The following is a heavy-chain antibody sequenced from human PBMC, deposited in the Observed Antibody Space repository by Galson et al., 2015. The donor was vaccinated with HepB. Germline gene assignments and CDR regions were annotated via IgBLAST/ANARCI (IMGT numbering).Heavy chain of an antibody. CDR3: ATRHCSSTSCDGLWAFDI. J-gene: IGHJ3*02. Sequence: SLRLSCAASGFTVSSNYMSWVRQAPGKGLEWVSVIYSGGSTYYTDSVKGRFTISRDNSKNTLYLQMNSLRAEDTAVYYCATRHCSSTSCDGLWAFDIWGQGTMVTVSS. CDR2: IYSGGST. CDR1: GFTVSSNY. D-gene: IGHD2-2*01. V-gene: IGHV3-53*01.